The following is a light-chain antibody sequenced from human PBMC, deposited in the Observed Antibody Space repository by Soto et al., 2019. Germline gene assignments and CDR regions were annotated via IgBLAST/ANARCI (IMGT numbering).Light chain of an antibody. J-gene: IGLJ2*01. CDR3: GSYGGSNTVV. V-gene: IGLV2-8*01. CDR1: SSDVGGYNY. Sequence: QSALTQPPSASGSPGQSVTISCTGSSSDVGGYNYVSWYQQHPGKAPKLMIYEVSKRPSGVPDRLSGSKSGNTASLTVSGLQAEEEADYYCGSYGGSNTVVFGGGTKVTVL. CDR2: EVS.